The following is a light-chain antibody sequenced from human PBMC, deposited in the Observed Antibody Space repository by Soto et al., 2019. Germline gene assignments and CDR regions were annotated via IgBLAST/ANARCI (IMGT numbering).Light chain of an antibody. V-gene: IGKV3-11*01. CDR3: QQRSNWRELT. CDR1: QSVSSY. CDR2: DAS. Sequence: EIVLTQSPATLSLSPGERATLSCRASQSVSSYLAWYQQKPGQAPRLLIYDASNRAAGIPARFSGSGSGTDFTLTISSLEPEDFAVYYCQQRSNWRELTFGGGTKVEIQ. J-gene: IGKJ4*01.